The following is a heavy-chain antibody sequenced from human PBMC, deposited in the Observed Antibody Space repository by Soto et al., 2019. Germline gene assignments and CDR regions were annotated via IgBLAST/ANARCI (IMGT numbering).Heavy chain of an antibody. J-gene: IGHJ4*02. CDR2: IGVVGVTT. Sequence: EVQLLESGGDLVQPGGSLRLSCVASGFTFSNFGMSWVRKPPGQGLQWVSIIGVVGVTTYYADSVRGRFTISRDNSKNTLYLQMNSLRAEDTAIYYCVKDRTMAAPNDYFDYWGQGTLVTVSS. D-gene: IGHD6-19*01. V-gene: IGHV3-23*01. CDR3: VKDRTMAAPNDYFDY. CDR1: GFTFSNFG.